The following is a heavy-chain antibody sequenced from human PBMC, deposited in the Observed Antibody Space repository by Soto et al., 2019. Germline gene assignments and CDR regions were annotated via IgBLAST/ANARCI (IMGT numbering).Heavy chain of an antibody. D-gene: IGHD3-10*01. J-gene: IGHJ6*02. CDR1: GFNFDDYA. Sequence: EVQLVESGGGLVQPGRSLRLSCVVSGFNFDDYAMHWVRQVPGKGLEWVSGIFWDGNRMDYADSVKGRFFISRDNAKNSLYLQMNSLREDDTALYYCTKDINMGGVDVWGQGTTVTVSS. CDR2: IFWDGNRM. CDR3: TKDINMGGVDV. V-gene: IGHV3-9*01.